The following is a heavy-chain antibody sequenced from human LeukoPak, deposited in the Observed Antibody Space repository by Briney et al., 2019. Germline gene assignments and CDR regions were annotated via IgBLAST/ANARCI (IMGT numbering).Heavy chain of an antibody. CDR2: INPNSGDT. CDR3: AKDGGRGFNYGLYYFDH. J-gene: IGHJ4*02. D-gene: IGHD5-18*01. CDR1: GYTFTGYY. V-gene: IGHV1-2*02. Sequence: ASVKVSCKASGYTFTGYYTHWVRQAPGQGLEWMGWINPNSGDTNYAQKFQGRVTMTRDTSISTAYMELSRLRSDDTAVYYCAKDGGRGFNYGLYYFDHWGQGTLVTVSS.